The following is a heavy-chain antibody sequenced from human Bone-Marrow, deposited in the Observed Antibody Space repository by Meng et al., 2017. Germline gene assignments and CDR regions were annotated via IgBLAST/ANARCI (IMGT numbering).Heavy chain of an antibody. CDR1: GGTFSSYA. J-gene: IGHJ4*01. CDR3: SGHVDY. V-gene: IGHV3-15*01. CDR2: MKSNVDGGTV. Sequence: VQLVQSGAEVKKPGSSVKVSCKASGGTFSSYAINGVRQAPGKGLEWIGRMKSNVDGGTVDYAAAVKGRFFISRDDSENTFYLQMNSLKTEDTAVYYCSGHVDYWGHGTLVTVSS.